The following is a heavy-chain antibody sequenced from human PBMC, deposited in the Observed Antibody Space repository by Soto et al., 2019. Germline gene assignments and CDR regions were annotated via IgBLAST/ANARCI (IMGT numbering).Heavy chain of an antibody. V-gene: IGHV4-31*03. Sequence: QVQLQESGPGLVKPSQTLSLTCTVSGGSISSGAYYWSWIRQPPGKGLEWIGYIYYSGSTSSNPSLXXRVALSVDKSKNQFSLKLSSVTAADTAVYYCAAVRQHYFDFWGQGTLVTVSS. D-gene: IGHD1-1*01. CDR2: IYYSGST. CDR1: GGSISSGAYY. CDR3: AAVRQHYFDF. J-gene: IGHJ4*02.